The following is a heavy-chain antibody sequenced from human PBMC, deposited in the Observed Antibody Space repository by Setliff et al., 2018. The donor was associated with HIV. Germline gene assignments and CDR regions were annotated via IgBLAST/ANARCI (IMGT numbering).Heavy chain of an antibody. V-gene: IGHV3-7*03. D-gene: IGHD2-8*01. CDR2: INDDGKKK. J-gene: IGHJ5*02. CDR1: GGSFSGYY. CDR3: AALSLRTNSVYGIISTRFDP. Sequence: ETLSLTCAVYGGSFSGYYWSWARQAPGKGLEWVANINDDGKKKYYVGSVWGRFTISRDNAKNSLYLQMNSLRADDTAVYYCAALSLRTNSVYGIISTRFDPWGQGTLVTVSS.